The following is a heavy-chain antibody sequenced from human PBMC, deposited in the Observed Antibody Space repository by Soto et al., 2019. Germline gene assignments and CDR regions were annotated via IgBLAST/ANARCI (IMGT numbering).Heavy chain of an antibody. CDR3: ARELGISYSFYGLNV. CDR1: GFSFSRYW. V-gene: IGHV3-74*01. J-gene: IGHJ6*02. CDR2: INSDGSST. Sequence: GGSLRLSCAASGFSFSRYWMHWVRQAPGKGLVWVSRINSDGSSTSYADSVKGRFTISRDNAKNTLYVQMNSLRAEDTAVYYCARELGISYSFYGLNVWGQGTTVTVSS. D-gene: IGHD7-27*01.